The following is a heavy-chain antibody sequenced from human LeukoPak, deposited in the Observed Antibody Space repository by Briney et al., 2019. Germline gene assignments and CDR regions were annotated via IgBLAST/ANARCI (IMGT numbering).Heavy chain of an antibody. CDR1: GGSISSYY. CDR2: IYYSGST. D-gene: IGHD2-2*02. V-gene: IGHV4-59*01. CDR3: ARVGREVVPAAINWFDP. Sequence: SETLSLTCTVSGGSISSYYWSWIRQPPGKGLEWIGYIYYSGSTNYKSSLKSRVTISVDTSKNQFSLKLSSVTAADTAVYYCARVGREVVPAAINWFDPWGQGTLVTVSS. J-gene: IGHJ5*02.